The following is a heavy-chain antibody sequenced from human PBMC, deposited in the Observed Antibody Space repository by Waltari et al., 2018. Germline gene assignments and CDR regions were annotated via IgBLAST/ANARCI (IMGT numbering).Heavy chain of an antibody. V-gene: IGHV3-30*01. CDR3: ARDTFSGWSN. D-gene: IGHD6-19*01. Sequence: VQLVESGGGVVQPGRSLRLSCAASGFTFRSHAMQWDRQAPGKGLEWVAVISYDGSNKYYADSVKGRFTISRDNAKNTLYLQMNSLRAEDTAVYYCARDTFSGWSNWGQGTLVTVSS. J-gene: IGHJ4*02. CDR2: ISYDGSNK. CDR1: GFTFRSHA.